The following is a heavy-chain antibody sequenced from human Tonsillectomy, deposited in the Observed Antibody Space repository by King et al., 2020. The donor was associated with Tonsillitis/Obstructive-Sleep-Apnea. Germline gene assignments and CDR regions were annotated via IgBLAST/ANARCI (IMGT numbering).Heavy chain of an antibody. CDR1: GGSISSGTYY. Sequence: QLQESGPGLVKPSQTLSLTCTVSGGSISSGTYYWSWIRQHPGKGLEWIGYIYNGGTTHYNPSLKSRVSISIDTSKNQFSLNLRSVTAADPAVYYCARDSRGLRLHSFDYWGQGTLVTVSS. J-gene: IGHJ4*02. CDR3: ARDSRGLRLHSFDY. V-gene: IGHV4-31*03. CDR2: IYNGGTT. D-gene: IGHD3-10*01.